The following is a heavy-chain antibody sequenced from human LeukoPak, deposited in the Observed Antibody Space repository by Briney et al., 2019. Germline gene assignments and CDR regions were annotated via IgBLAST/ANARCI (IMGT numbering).Heavy chain of an antibody. Sequence: PGGSLRLSCAAGFSLSRYWMTWVRQAPGRGLEWVANINGDGSDKYYGGSVKGRFSISRDNAENSLFLQMNNRRVEDSAVYYCARGGSGSSKYWVFWGQGTLVTVSS. D-gene: IGHD2-8*02. CDR2: INGDGSDK. CDR1: GFSLSRYW. V-gene: IGHV3-7*01. J-gene: IGHJ4*02. CDR3: ARGGSGSSKYWVF.